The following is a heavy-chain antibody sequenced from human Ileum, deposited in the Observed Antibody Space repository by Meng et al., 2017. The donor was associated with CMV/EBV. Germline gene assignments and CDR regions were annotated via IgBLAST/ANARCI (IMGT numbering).Heavy chain of an antibody. CDR2: ISFDGSSK. Sequence: FAASGFTFGRHAMHWLRQAPGQGLGWVAVISFDGSSKYYADSVKGRFTISRDNSKNTLYLQMNSLRAEDTAVYYCARFDTNTAFDYWGQGTLVTVSS. V-gene: IGHV3-30*04. J-gene: IGHJ4*02. CDR1: GFTFGRHA. D-gene: IGHD2-8*01. CDR3: ARFDTNTAFDY.